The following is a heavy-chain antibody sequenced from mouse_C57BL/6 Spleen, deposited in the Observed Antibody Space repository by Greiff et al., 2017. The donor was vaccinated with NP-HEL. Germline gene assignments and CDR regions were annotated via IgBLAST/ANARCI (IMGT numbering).Heavy chain of an antibody. V-gene: IGHV5-9-1*02. CDR3: TRDRGSSYFYFDY. CDR1: GFTSSSYA. CDR2: ISSGGDYI. Sequence: EVQLVESGEGLVKPGGSLKLSCAASGFTSSSYAMSWVRQTPEKRLEWVAYISSGGDYIYYADTVKGRFTISRDNARNTLYLQMSSLKSEDTAMYYCTRDRGSSYFYFDYWGQGTTLTVSS. J-gene: IGHJ2*01. D-gene: IGHD1-1*01.